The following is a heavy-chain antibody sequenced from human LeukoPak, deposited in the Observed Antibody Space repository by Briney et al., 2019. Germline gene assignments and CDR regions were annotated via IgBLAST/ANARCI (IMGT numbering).Heavy chain of an antibody. D-gene: IGHD2-15*01. CDR2: IKEDGTEE. V-gene: IGHV3-7*05. Sequence: GGSLRLSCAASGFSFSSSWMTWVRQAPGKGLEWVAHIKEDGTEEYYVDSVKGRFTVSRDNAKNSLYLQMNSLRAEDTAVYYCARSLGYCSAGSCFPFDYWGQGTLVTVSS. J-gene: IGHJ4*02. CDR3: ARSLGYCSAGSCFPFDY. CDR1: GFSFSSSW.